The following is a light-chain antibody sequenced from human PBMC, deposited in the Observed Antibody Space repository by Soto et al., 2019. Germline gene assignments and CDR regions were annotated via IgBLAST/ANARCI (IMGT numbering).Light chain of an antibody. CDR2: EVS. CDR1: SSDVGGYNY. Sequence: QPALTQPASVSGSPGQSITISCTGTSSDVGGYNYVSWYQQHPGKAPKLMIYEVSNRPSGVSNRFSGSKSGNTASLTISGLQAEDEADYYCSSYVNYNTFVIFGGGTKLTVL. CDR3: SSYVNYNTFVI. J-gene: IGLJ2*01. V-gene: IGLV2-14*01.